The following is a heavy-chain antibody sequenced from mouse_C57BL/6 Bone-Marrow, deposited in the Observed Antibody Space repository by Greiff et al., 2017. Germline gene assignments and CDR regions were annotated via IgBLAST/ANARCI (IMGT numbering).Heavy chain of an antibody. CDR3: ARGKDYYDYLAWFAY. CDR1: GYTFTSYG. CDR2: IYPRSGNT. D-gene: IGHD2-4*01. V-gene: IGHV1-81*01. Sequence: LVESGAELARPGASVKLSCKASGYTFTSYGISWVKQRTGQGLEWIGEIYPRSGNTYYNEKFKGKATLTADKSSSTAYMELRSLTSEDSAVYFCARGKDYYDYLAWFAYWGQGTLVTVSA. J-gene: IGHJ3*01.